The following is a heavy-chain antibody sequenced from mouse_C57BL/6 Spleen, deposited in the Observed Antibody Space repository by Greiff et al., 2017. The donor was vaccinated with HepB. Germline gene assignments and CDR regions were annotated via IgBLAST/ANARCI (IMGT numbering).Heavy chain of an antibody. V-gene: IGHV1-81*01. D-gene: IGHD1-1*01. J-gene: IGHJ4*01. Sequence: QVQLKQSGAELARPGASVKLSCKASGYTFTSYGISWVKQRTGQGLEWIGEIYPRSGNTYYNEKFKGKATLTADKSSSTAYMELRSLTSEDSAVYFCARVDGSSPNYYAMDYWGQGTSVTVSS. CDR1: GYTFTSYG. CDR2: IYPRSGNT. CDR3: ARVDGSSPNYYAMDY.